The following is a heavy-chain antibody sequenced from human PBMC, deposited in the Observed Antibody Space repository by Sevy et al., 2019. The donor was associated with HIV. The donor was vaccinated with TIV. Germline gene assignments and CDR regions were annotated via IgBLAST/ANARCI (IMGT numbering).Heavy chain of an antibody. V-gene: IGHV3-7*01. D-gene: IGHD6-13*01. CDR3: VRAIAADGSF. Sequence: GGSLRLSCAASGFSLNSYWMSWVRQAPGKGLEWVANIKQDGSVKYYVDPVKGRFTISRDNARNLLSLQMNSLRAEDTALYYCVRAIAADGSFWGQGTLVTVSS. CDR1: GFSLNSYW. CDR2: IKQDGSVK. J-gene: IGHJ4*02.